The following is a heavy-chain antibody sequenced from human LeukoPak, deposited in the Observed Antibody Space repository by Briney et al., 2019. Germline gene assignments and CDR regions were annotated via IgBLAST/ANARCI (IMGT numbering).Heavy chain of an antibody. D-gene: IGHD6-19*01. V-gene: IGHV3-30*18. J-gene: IGHJ4*02. CDR1: GFTFSSYG. CDR2: ISYDGSNK. CDR3: AKVPDSSGWYYFDY. Sequence: GRSLRLSCVASGFTFSSYGMHWVRQAPGKGLEWVAVISYDGSNKYYADSVKGRFTISRDNSKNTLYLQMNSLRVEDTAVYYCAKVPDSSGWYYFDYWGQGTLVTVSS.